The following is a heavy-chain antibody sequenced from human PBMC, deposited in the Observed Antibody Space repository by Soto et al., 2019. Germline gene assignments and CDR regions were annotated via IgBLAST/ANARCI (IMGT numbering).Heavy chain of an antibody. CDR3: ARGDYQYSIDY. Sequence: SETLSLTCTVSGDSMTSGDYSWSWIRQPPGKGLEWLGYIYRTGNTHYSPSLKSRVSISQDRSKNQFSLELTSVTAADTAVYYCARGDYQYSIDYWGQDTLVTVSS. V-gene: IGHV4-30-2*01. D-gene: IGHD2-2*01. CDR1: GDSMTSGDYS. CDR2: IYRTGNT. J-gene: IGHJ4*02.